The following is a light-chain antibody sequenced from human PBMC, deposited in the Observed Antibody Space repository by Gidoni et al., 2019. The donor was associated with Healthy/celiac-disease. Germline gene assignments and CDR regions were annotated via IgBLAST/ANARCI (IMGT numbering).Light chain of an antibody. CDR1: KLGDKY. J-gene: IGLJ1*01. V-gene: IGLV3-1*01. Sequence: SYELTQPPSVSVSPGQTASITCSGDKLGDKYACWYQQKPGQSPVLVIYQDSKRPSGIPERFSGSNSGNTATLTISGTQAMDEADYYCQAWDSSTRLHVFGTGTKVTVL. CDR3: QAWDSSTRLHV. CDR2: QDS.